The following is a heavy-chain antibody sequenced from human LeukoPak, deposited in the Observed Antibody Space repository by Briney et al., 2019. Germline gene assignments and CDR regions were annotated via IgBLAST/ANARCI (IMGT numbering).Heavy chain of an antibody. Sequence: GGSLRLSCAASGFTFSSYWMHWVRQAPGKGLVWLSRVNRDGSSTTYADSVKGRFTISRDNAKNTLYLQMYSLRTEDTAVYYCARGGRSGYYNYYYMDVWGKGTTVTVSS. CDR1: GFTFSSYW. V-gene: IGHV3-74*01. J-gene: IGHJ6*03. D-gene: IGHD3-3*01. CDR2: VNRDGSST. CDR3: ARGGRSGYYNYYYMDV.